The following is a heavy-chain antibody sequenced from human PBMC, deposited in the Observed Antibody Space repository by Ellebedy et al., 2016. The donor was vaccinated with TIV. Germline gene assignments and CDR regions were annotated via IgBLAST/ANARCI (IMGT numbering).Heavy chain of an antibody. CDR3: ARDAWEKARISRDDDH. D-gene: IGHD5-24*01. J-gene: IGHJ4*02. V-gene: IGHV3-30*03. CDR1: GFAFSRYG. CDR2: MSYDGSNK. Sequence: PGGSLRLSCAASGFAFSRYGMPWVPQVPGKGLEWVPVMSYDGSNKYFSDPVKARFTISRDSPRNTLYLQMDSLRPEDTDVYFYARDAWEKARISRDDDHWGQGTLVTVSS.